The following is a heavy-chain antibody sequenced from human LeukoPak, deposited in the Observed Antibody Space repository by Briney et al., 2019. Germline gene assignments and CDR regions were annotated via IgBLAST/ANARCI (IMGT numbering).Heavy chain of an antibody. CDR2: ISGSGGST. Sequence: PGGSLRLSCAASGFTFSDYYMSWVRQAPGKGLEWVSAISGSGGSTYYADSVKGRFTISRDNSKNTLYLQMNSLRAEDTAVYYCGKGPGYSVYDNLPHHWGQGTLVTVSS. V-gene: IGHV3-23*01. J-gene: IGHJ5*02. CDR3: GKGPGYSVYDNLPHH. CDR1: GFTFSDYY. D-gene: IGHD5/OR15-5a*01.